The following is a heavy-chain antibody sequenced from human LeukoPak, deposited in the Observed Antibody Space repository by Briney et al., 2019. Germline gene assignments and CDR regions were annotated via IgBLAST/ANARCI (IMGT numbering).Heavy chain of an antibody. CDR3: ARLVVVAATWFDP. CDR1: GFTVSSNY. Sequence: GGSLRLSCAASGFTVSSNYMSWVRQAPGKGLEWVSVIYSGGSTYYADSVKGRFTISRDNSKNTLYLKMNSLRAEDTAVYYCARLVVVAATWFDPWGQGTLVTVSS. J-gene: IGHJ5*02. CDR2: IYSGGST. V-gene: IGHV3-66*04. D-gene: IGHD2-15*01.